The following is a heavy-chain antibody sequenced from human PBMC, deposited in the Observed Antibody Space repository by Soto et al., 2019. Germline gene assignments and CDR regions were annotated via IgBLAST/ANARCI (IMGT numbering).Heavy chain of an antibody. CDR1: GFTFSGSA. CDR3: TRAGDGDYQYYYYGMDV. Sequence: EVQLVESGGGLVQPGGSLKLSCAASGFTFSGSAMHWVRQASGKGLEWVGRIRGKGNNYATAYAGSVKGRFTISREDSKNTAYLQMNSLKTEDTAVYYCTRAGDGDYQYYYYGMDVWGQGTTVTVSS. V-gene: IGHV3-73*02. CDR2: IRGKGNNYAT. D-gene: IGHD4-17*01. J-gene: IGHJ6*02.